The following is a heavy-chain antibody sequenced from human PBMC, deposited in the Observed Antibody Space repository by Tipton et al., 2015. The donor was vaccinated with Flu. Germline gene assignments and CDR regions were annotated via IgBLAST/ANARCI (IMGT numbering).Heavy chain of an antibody. CDR1: GSPITSYY. J-gene: IGHJ4*01. Sequence: PGLVKPSETLSLTCGVSGSPITSYYWSWIRQPPGKGLEWIGYMYNNGDTKLNPSLKSRVTMSVATSKNQFSLKLRSVTAADTAFYYCARSGADYAQSPLEFWGHGTLVTVSP. CDR2: MYNNGDT. D-gene: IGHD4-17*01. CDR3: ARSGADYAQSPLEF. V-gene: IGHV4-59*01.